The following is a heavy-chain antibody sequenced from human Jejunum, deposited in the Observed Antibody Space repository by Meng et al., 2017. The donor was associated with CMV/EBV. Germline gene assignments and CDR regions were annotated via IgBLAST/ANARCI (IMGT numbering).Heavy chain of an antibody. V-gene: IGHV4-39*07. CDR1: GGSISTSHDY. J-gene: IGHJ4*02. CDR3: ARRGNKNWSIGYFEY. Sequence: QLQLQESGPGRVKPSETRSLICTVSGGSISTSHDYWGWIRQPPGKGLEWIGSFYYSGSTYYNPSLKSRVTMSVDTSKNQFSLKLSSVTAADTAVYYCARRGNKNWSIGYFEYWGQGTLVTVSS. CDR2: FYYSGST. D-gene: IGHD1-1*01.